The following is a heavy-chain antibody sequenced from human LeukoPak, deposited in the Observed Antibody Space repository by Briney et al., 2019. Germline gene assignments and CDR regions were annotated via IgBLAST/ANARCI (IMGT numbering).Heavy chain of an antibody. CDR3: ARHITIFGVVADNWFDP. J-gene: IGHJ5*02. CDR2: IYYSGST. D-gene: IGHD3-3*01. V-gene: IGHV4-59*08. Sequence: SETLSLTCTVSGGSISSYYWSWIRQPPGKGLEWIGYIYYSGSTNYNPSLKSRVTISVDTSKNQFSLKLSSVTAADTAVYYCARHITIFGVVADNWFDPWGQGTLVTVSS. CDR1: GGSISSYY.